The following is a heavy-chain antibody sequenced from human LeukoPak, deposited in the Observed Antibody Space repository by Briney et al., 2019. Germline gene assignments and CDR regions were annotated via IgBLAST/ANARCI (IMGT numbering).Heavy chain of an antibody. J-gene: IGHJ4*02. CDR1: GGSISSSSYY. V-gene: IGHV4-39*01. CDR3: AVTTVTISE. CDR2: IYYSGST. D-gene: IGHD4-17*01. Sequence: SETLSLTCTVSGGSISSSSYYWGWIRQPPGKGLEWIGSIYYSGSTYYNPSLESRVTISVDTSKNQFSLKLSSVTAADTAVYYCAVTTVTISEWGQGTLVTVSS.